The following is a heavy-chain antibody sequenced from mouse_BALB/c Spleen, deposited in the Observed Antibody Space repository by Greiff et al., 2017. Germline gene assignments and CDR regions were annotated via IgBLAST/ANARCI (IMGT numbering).Heavy chain of an antibody. CDR1: GFTFSSYT. J-gene: IGHJ4*01. Sequence: EVKLVESGGGLVKPGGSLKLSCAASGFTFSSYTMSWVRQTPEKRLEWVATISSGGSYTYYPDSVKGRFTITRDNARNILYLQMSSLRSEDTAMYYCARGFSTDYAMDYWGQGTSVTVSS. V-gene: IGHV5-9*02. CDR3: ARGFSTDYAMDY. CDR2: ISSGGSYT. D-gene: IGHD1-1*01.